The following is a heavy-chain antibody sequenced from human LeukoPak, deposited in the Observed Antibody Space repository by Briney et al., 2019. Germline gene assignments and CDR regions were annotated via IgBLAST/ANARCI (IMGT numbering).Heavy chain of an antibody. CDR2: ISYDGSNK. J-gene: IGHJ6*02. Sequence: PGRSLRLSCAASGFTFSSYGMHWVRQAPGKGLEWVTVISYDGSNKYYAESVKGRFTISRDNSKNTLYLQMDSLRGEDTAVYYCASELDYYDSSVYHRSYYYGMDVWGQGTTVTVSS. CDR1: GFTFSSYG. CDR3: ASELDYYDSSVYHRSYYYGMDV. V-gene: IGHV3-30*03. D-gene: IGHD3-22*01.